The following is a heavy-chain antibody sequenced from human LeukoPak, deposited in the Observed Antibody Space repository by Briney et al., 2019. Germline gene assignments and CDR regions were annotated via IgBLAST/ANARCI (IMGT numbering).Heavy chain of an antibody. Sequence: SETLSLTCTVSGGSISSSSYYWSWIRRPPGKGLEWIGYIYYSGSTNYNPSLKSRVTISVDTSKNQFSLKLSSVTAADTAVYYCARDRPDFGESLFDYWGQGTLVTVSS. D-gene: IGHD3-10*01. CDR3: ARDRPDFGESLFDY. V-gene: IGHV4-61*01. CDR2: IYYSGST. CDR1: GGSISSSSYY. J-gene: IGHJ4*02.